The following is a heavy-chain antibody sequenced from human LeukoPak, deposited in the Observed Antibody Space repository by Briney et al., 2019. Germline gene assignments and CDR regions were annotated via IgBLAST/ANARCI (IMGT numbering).Heavy chain of an antibody. CDR3: ARTLPAVI. J-gene: IGHJ4*02. Sequence: AGSLTLSCAASGFTFSSYSMNWVRQPPGKGLEWVSSISSSSSNIYYADSVKGRFTISRDNAKNSLYLQMNSRRAEDTAVYYCARTLPAVIWGQGTLVTVSS. CDR2: ISSSSSNI. D-gene: IGHD2-2*01. CDR1: GFTFSSYS. V-gene: IGHV3-21*01.